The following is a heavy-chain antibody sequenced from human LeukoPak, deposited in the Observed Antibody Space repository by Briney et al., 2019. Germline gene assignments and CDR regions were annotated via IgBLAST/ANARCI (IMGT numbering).Heavy chain of an antibody. CDR2: IYYSGNT. CDR3: ARVRYCSTNRCYDREFDN. V-gene: IGHV4-59*01. J-gene: IGHJ4*02. Sequence: PSETLSLTCTVSGGSISNYYWSWIRQPPGKGLEWIGYIYYSGNTNYNPSLKSRVTISVDTSKNQFPLKLNSVTAADTAVYYCARVRYCSTNRCYDREFDNWGQGTLVTVSS. CDR1: GGSISNYY. D-gene: IGHD2-2*01.